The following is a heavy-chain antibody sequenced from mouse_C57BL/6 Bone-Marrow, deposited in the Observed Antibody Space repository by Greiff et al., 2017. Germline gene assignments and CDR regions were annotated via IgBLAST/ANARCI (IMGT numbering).Heavy chain of an antibody. CDR2: IYPTSGRT. CDR3: ARSGALGRSFDY. Sequence: QVQLQQPGAELVKPGASVKMSCKASGYTFTSYWITWVKQRPGQGLEWIGDIYPTSGRTNYNEKFKSKAILTVDTSPNTAYMQLSSLTSEDSAVFYCARSGALGRSFDYWGQGTTLTVSS. J-gene: IGHJ2*01. D-gene: IGHD4-1*01. V-gene: IGHV1-55*01. CDR1: GYTFTSYW.